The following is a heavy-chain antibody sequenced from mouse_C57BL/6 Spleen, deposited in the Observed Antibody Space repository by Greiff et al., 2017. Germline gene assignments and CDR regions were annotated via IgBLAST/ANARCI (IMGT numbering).Heavy chain of an antibody. CDR2: IYPGDGDT. CDR3: ARSGGSSPYYYAMDY. V-gene: IGHV1-80*01. D-gene: IGHD1-1*01. Sequence: QVQLQQSGAELVKPGASVKISCKASGYAFSSYWMNWVKQRPGKGLEWIGQIYPGDGDTNYNGQFKGKATLTADKSSSTAYMQLSSLTSEDSAVYFCARSGGSSPYYYAMDYWGQGTSVTVSS. J-gene: IGHJ4*01. CDR1: GYAFSSYW.